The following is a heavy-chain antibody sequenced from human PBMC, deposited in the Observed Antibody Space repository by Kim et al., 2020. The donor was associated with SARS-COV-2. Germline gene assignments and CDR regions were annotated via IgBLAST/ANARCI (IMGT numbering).Heavy chain of an antibody. D-gene: IGHD3-22*01. CDR2: ISYDGSNK. V-gene: IGHV3-30*18. CDR3: AKEGRWLSYGMDV. J-gene: IGHJ6*02. CDR1: GFTFSSYG. Sequence: GGSLRLSCAASGFTFSSYGMHWVRQAPGKGLEWVAVISYDGSNKYYADSVKGRFTISRDNSKNTLYLQMNSLIAEDTAVYYCAKEGRWLSYGMDVWGQGTTVTVSS.